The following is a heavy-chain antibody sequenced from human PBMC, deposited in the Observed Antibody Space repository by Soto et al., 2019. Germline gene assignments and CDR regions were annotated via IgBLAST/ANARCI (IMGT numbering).Heavy chain of an antibody. CDR2: ISGSGGDT. CDR1: GFTFSSYA. V-gene: IGHV3-23*01. J-gene: IGHJ6*02. CDR3: AMLNSGSYSYHGMDV. D-gene: IGHD1-26*01. Sequence: PEGSLRLSCAASGFTFSSYAMNWVRQAPGKGLEWVSAISGSGGDTFYADSVKGRFTISRDNSKNTLFLQMHSLRAEDTAIYYCAMLNSGSYSYHGMDVWGQGTTVTVSS.